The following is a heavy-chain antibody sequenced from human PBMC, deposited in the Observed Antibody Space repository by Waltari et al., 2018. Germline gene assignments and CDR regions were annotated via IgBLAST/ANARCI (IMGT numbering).Heavy chain of an antibody. CDR2: ISSSGSTI. V-gene: IGHV3-48*03. CDR3: AREGGSYYFDY. Sequence: EVQLVESGGGLVQPGGSLRLSCEASGFTFSSYEMNWVRQAPGKGLEWVSYISSSGSTIYYADSVKGRFTISRDNAKNSLYLQMNSLRAEDTAVYYCAREGGSYYFDYWGQGTLVTVSS. J-gene: IGHJ4*02. D-gene: IGHD1-26*01. CDR1: GFTFSSYE.